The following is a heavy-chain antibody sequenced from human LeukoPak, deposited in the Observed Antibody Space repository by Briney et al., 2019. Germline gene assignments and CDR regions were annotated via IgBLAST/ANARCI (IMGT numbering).Heavy chain of an antibody. V-gene: IGHV4-31*03. CDR2: IYYSGST. CDR1: GCSISSGGYY. Sequence: PSETLSLTCTVSGCSISSGGYYWSWIRQHPGKGLEWLGYIYYSGSTYYNPSLKSRVTISVDTSKNQFSLKLSSVTAADTAVYYCATMSKKRGGDDAFDIWGQGTMVTVSS. CDR3: ATMSKKRGGDDAFDI. D-gene: IGHD3-16*01. J-gene: IGHJ3*02.